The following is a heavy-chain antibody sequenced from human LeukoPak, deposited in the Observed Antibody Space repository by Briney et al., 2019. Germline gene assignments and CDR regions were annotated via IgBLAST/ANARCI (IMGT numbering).Heavy chain of an antibody. Sequence: GASLRISCKGSGSIFTSYWISWVRQLPGKGLEWMGRIDPSDSYTNYSPSFQGHVTISADKSISTAYLQWSSLKASDTAMYYCARLRTDYYDSSGYFDYWGQGTLVTVSS. V-gene: IGHV5-10-1*01. CDR2: IDPSDSYT. CDR1: GSIFTSYW. J-gene: IGHJ4*02. CDR3: ARLRTDYYDSSGYFDY. D-gene: IGHD3-22*01.